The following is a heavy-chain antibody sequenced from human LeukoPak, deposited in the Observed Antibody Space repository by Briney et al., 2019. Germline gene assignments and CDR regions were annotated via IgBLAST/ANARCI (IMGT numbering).Heavy chain of an antibody. V-gene: IGHV3-21*01. D-gene: IGHD6-19*01. CDR3: ARGPPYSSGWYLL. CDR2: ISSSSSYI. J-gene: IGHJ4*02. Sequence: PGGSLRLSCAASGFTFSSYSMNWVRQAPGKGLEWVSSISSSSSYIYYADSVKGRFTTSRDNAKNSLYLQMNSLRAEDTAVYYCARGPPYSSGWYLLWGQGTLVTVSS. CDR1: GFTFSSYS.